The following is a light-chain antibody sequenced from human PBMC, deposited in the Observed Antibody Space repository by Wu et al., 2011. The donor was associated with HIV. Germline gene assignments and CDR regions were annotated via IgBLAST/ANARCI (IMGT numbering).Light chain of an antibody. CDR1: QSVSSF. CDR2: GAS. J-gene: IGKJ2*03. V-gene: IGKV3-15*01. CDR3: QQYDNWPPQYS. Sequence: EIVLTQSPATLSLSPEERATLSCRASQSVSSFLAWYQLKPGQAPRLLIYGASTRATGIPARFSGSGSETEFTLTISSLQSEDFAVYFCQQYDNWPPQYSFGQGPSWRSN.